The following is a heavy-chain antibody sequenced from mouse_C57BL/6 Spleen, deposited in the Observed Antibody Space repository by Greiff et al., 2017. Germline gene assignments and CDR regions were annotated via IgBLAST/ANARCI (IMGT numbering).Heavy chain of an antibody. D-gene: IGHD2-3*01. CDR1: GFTFSDYG. J-gene: IGHJ4*01. Sequence: EVHLVESGGGLVKPGGSLKLSCAASGFTFSDYGMHWVRQAPEKGLEWVAYISSGSSTIYYADTVKGRFNISRDNAKNTLFLQMTSLRSEDTAMYYCARNDGYYVNCAMDYWGQGTSVTVSS. V-gene: IGHV5-17*01. CDR3: ARNDGYYVNCAMDY. CDR2: ISSGSSTI.